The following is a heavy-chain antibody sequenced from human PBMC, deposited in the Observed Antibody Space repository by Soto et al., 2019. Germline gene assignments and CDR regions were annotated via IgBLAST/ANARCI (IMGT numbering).Heavy chain of an antibody. CDR1: GFTFTKAY. Sequence: EVQLVESGGGLVEPGGSIRLSCVASGFTFTKAYMTWVRQAPGKGLEWVGRIKGSHAGGTTDYATSVKGRFTISRDDSRNTLYLQMNSLKTEDTSVYYCATEGGSPGSNLYGAYWGQGTLVTVSS. J-gene: IGHJ4*02. V-gene: IGHV3-15*01. CDR2: IKGSHAGGTT. CDR3: ATEGGSPGSNLYGAY. D-gene: IGHD1-26*01.